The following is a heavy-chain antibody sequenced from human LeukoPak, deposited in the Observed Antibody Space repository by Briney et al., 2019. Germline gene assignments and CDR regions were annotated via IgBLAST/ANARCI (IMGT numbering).Heavy chain of an antibody. Sequence: GASVKVSCKGSGYTCTSYDINWVRHGTGQGLEWMGWMNPNSGNTGYAQKFQGRVTMTRNTSISRAYMELSSLRSEDTAVYYCARGARYCSSTSCPADYYYGMDVWGQGTTVTVSS. CDR1: GYTCTSYD. D-gene: IGHD2-2*01. CDR3: ARGARYCSSTSCPADYYYGMDV. V-gene: IGHV1-8*01. CDR2: MNPNSGNT. J-gene: IGHJ6*02.